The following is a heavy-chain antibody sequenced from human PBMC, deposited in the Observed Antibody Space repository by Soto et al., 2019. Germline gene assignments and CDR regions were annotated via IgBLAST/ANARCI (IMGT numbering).Heavy chain of an antibody. CDR2: ISGSGGTT. J-gene: IGHJ4*02. Sequence: PGGSLRLSSAASGFNFSNYAIAWVRQAPGKGLEWVSGISGSGGTTYYADSVKGRFTISRDNSKDTLHLQMNSLRAEDTAVYYCAKTPRQWLVYFDYWGQGALVTVSS. D-gene: IGHD6-19*01. V-gene: IGHV3-23*01. CDR3: AKTPRQWLVYFDY. CDR1: GFNFSNYA.